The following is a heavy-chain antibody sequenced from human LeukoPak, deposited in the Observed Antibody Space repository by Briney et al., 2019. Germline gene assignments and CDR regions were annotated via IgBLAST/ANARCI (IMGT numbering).Heavy chain of an antibody. Sequence: ASVKVSCKASGYTFSGYYIHWVRQAPGQGLEWMGRINANSGGANYARKFQGRVTMTRDKSITTAHMEMSRLRSDDTAVYYCARGGRGDIVVVSPSSPSNNWLDPWGQGTLVTVSS. CDR1: GYTFSGYY. CDR2: INANSGGA. D-gene: IGHD2-15*01. V-gene: IGHV1-2*06. J-gene: IGHJ5*02. CDR3: ARGGRGDIVVVSPSSPSNNWLDP.